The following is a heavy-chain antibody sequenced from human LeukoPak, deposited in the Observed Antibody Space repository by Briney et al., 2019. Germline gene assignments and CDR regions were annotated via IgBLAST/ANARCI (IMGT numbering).Heavy chain of an antibody. V-gene: IGHV3-53*01. J-gene: IGHJ4*02. D-gene: IGHD3-10*01. CDR3: AREEPYGSGSYFDY. Sequence: PGGSLRLSCAVSGFTVSSNYISWVRQVPGKGLEWVSVIHSGGSGSTYYADSVKGRFTISRDNSKNTLYLQMNSLRAEDTAVYYCAREEPYGSGSYFDYWGQGTLVTVSS. CDR2: IHSGGSGST. CDR1: GFTVSSNY.